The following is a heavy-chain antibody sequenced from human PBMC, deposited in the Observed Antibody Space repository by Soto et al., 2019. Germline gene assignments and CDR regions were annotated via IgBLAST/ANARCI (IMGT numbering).Heavy chain of an antibody. CDR3: ARDGQGLAPYDLDV. Sequence: QVQLVESGGGVAQPGRSLRLSCTVSGFTFSGHAMHWVRQAPGKGLEWVTQIWYDGSNKYYAESVKGQFTIVRDNSKNTMDRRVNSLRVEDTAVYYCARDGQGLAPYDLDVWGQGTAVTVAS. CDR1: GFTFSGHA. V-gene: IGHV3-33*01. J-gene: IGHJ6*01. D-gene: IGHD6-19*01. CDR2: IWYDGSNK.